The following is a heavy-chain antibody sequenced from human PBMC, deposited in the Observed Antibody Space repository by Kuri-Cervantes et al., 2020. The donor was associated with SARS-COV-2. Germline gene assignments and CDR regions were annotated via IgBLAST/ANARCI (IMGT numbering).Heavy chain of an antibody. CDR2: IYTSGST. V-gene: IGHV4-4*07. Sequence: GSLRLSCTVSGGSISSYYWSWIRQPAGKGLEWIGRIYTSGSTNYNPSLKSRVTMSVDTSRNQFSLKLSSVTAADTAVYYCARGSSSHRPFDYWGQGTLVTVSS. CDR3: ARGSSSHRPFDY. CDR1: GGSISSYY. D-gene: IGHD6-6*01. J-gene: IGHJ4*02.